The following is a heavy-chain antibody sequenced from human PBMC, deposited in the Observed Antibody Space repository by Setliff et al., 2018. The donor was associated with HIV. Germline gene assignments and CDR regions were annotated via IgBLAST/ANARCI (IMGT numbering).Heavy chain of an antibody. CDR1: GYTFTEFY. CDR3: AKDRAPGNPPLQWLGD. J-gene: IGHJ4*02. Sequence: ASVKVSCKASGYTFTEFYVHWVRQAPGEGLEWIGWIYPNTGGTNYAQKFQGRVTMTRDTSIRTAYMELSMLTSDDTAVYYCAKDRAPGNPPLQWLGDWGQGTLVTVSS. V-gene: IGHV1-2*02. CDR2: IYPNTGGT. D-gene: IGHD6-19*01.